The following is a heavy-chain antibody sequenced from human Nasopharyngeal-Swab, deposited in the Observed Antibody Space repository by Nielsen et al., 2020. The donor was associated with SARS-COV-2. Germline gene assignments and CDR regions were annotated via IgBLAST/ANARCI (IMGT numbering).Heavy chain of an antibody. CDR3: ARDSTYYYYYGMDV. J-gene: IGHJ6*02. V-gene: IGHV3-7*03. Sequence: WIRQPPGKGLEWVANIKQDGSEKYYVGSVKGRFTISRDNAKNSLYLQMNSLRAEDTAVYYCARDSTYYYYYGMDVWGQGTTVTVSS. CDR2: IKQDGSEK.